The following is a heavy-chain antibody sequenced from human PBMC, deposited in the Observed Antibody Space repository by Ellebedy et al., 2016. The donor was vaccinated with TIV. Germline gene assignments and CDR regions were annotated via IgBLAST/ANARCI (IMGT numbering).Heavy chain of an antibody. CDR2: ISHDEKNR. CDR1: GFTFSNYV. Sequence: GGSLRLSCAASGFTFSNYVMSWVRQAPGKGLEWVAFISHDEKNRRYADSVRGRFTISRDNAKNTLYLQMNSLRAEDTAVYYCARDYGSGSYSYYYYYGMDVWGQGTTVTVSS. V-gene: IGHV3-30*03. CDR3: ARDYGSGSYSYYYYYGMDV. D-gene: IGHD3-10*01. J-gene: IGHJ6*02.